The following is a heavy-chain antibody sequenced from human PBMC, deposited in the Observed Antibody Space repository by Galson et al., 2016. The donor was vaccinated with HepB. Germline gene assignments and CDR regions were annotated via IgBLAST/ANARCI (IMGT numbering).Heavy chain of an antibody. CDR3: ARGRGVDV. CDR1: GFTFSNAW. Sequence: SLRLSCAASGFTFSNAWMSWVRQAPGKGLEWVANIKQDGSEKYYVDSVKGRFTISRDNAKNSLYLQMNSLRGEDTAVYYCARGRGVDVWGQGTTVTVSS. J-gene: IGHJ6*02. V-gene: IGHV3-7*03. CDR2: IKQDGSEK.